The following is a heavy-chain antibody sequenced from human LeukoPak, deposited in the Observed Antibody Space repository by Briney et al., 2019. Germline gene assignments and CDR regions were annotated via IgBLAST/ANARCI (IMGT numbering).Heavy chain of an antibody. Sequence: ASVKVSCKASGYTFTSYGISWVRQAPGQGLEWMGWISAYNGNTNYAQKLQGRVTMTTDTPTSTAYMELRSLRSDDTAVYYCAIIVVVPAAQHFDYWGQGTLVTVSS. CDR2: ISAYNGNT. V-gene: IGHV1-18*01. CDR3: AIIVVVPAAQHFDY. D-gene: IGHD2-2*01. J-gene: IGHJ4*02. CDR1: GYTFTSYG.